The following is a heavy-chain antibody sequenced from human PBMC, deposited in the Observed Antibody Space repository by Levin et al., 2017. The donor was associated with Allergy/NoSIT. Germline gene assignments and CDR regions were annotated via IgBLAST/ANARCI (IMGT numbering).Heavy chain of an antibody. V-gene: IGHV2-5*02. Sequence: SLTTRGVGVGWVRQPPGRALEWLALIYWDDDKRYSPSLNSRLTITRDTSKNQVVLTMTNMDPVDTAKYYCAHSPDPDCSRSGCYPFDYWGQGTLVTVSS. D-gene: IGHD2-2*01. CDR1: SLTTRGVG. J-gene: IGHJ4*02. CDR2: IYWDDDK. CDR3: AHSPDPDCSRSGCYPFDY.